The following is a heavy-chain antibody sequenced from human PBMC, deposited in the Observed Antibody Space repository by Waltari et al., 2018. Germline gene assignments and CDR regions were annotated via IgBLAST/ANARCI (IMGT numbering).Heavy chain of an antibody. D-gene: IGHD7-27*01. V-gene: IGHV3-53*01. CDR2: IYSGGDT. J-gene: IGHJ3*02. CDR1: GFTVSNNY. CDR3: ATWTGGSLGAFDN. Sequence: EVQLVESGGGLIQPGGALRLSCEVSGFTVSNNYLGWVRQAPGKGLEWVSVIYSGGDTYDADAVRGRFTISRDNSKNTLYLQMNSLRVEDTALYYCATWTGGSLGAFDNWGQGTMVTVSS.